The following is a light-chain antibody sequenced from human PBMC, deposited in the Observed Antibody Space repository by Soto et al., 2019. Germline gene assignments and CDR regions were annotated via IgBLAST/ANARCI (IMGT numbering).Light chain of an antibody. V-gene: IGKV1-9*01. J-gene: IGKJ1*01. CDR1: QGISSY. Sequence: DIQLTQSPSFLSASRGDRVTITCRASQGISSYLAWYQQKPGKAPKLLIYAASTLQSGVPSRFSGSGSGTEFTLTISSLQPEDFATYYCQQLNSWTFGQGNKVEIK. CDR3: QQLNSWT. CDR2: AAS.